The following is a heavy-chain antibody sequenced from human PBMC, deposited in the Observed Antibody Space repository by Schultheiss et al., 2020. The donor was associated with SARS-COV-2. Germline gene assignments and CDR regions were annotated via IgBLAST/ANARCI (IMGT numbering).Heavy chain of an antibody. CDR1: GGSISSYY. V-gene: IGHV4-59*12. Sequence: SETLSLTCIVSGGSISSYYWSWIRQPPGKGLEWIGYIYYSGSTNYNPSLKSRVTISVDTSKNQFSLKLSSVTAADTAVYYCASGGYCSGGSCYSSDFDYWGQGTLVTVSS. CDR3: ASGGYCSGGSCYSSDFDY. J-gene: IGHJ4*02. CDR2: IYYSGST. D-gene: IGHD2-15*01.